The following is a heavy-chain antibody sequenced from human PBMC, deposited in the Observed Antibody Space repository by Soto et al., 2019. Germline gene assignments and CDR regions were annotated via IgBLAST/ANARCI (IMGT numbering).Heavy chain of an antibody. CDR1: GYTFTSYA. D-gene: IGHD2-15*01. J-gene: IGHJ4*02. V-gene: IGHV1-3*01. CDR3: ARGPGGPDGPGDY. Sequence: QVQLVQSGAEVKKPGASVKVSCKASGYTFTSYAMHWVRQAPGQRLEWMGWINAGNGNTKYSQNFQGRVTITRDTSGSTAYMELSSLRSEDTAVYYGARGPGGPDGPGDYWGQGALVTVSS. CDR2: INAGNGNT.